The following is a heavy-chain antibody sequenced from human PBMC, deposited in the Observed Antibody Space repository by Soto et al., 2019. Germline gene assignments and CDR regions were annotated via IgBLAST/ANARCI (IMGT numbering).Heavy chain of an antibody. J-gene: IGHJ5*01. CDR1: GFTFDKVW. Sequence: EVQLVESGGGLVKPGGSLRLSCAVSGFTFDKVWMNWVRQAPGKGLEWVGLIKSKTDGGTTDYAAPVKGRFTISRDDSKNRLALQMNILQSEAEGMYYCTTGRDALLSWGQEPWSPSPQ. D-gene: IGHD1-26*01. V-gene: IGHV3-15*07. CDR3: TTGRDALLS. CDR2: IKSKTDGGTT.